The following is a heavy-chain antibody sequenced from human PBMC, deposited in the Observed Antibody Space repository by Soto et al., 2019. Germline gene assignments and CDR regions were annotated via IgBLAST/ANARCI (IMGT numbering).Heavy chain of an antibody. D-gene: IGHD2-21*01. V-gene: IGHV1-69*13. CDR1: GGTFSSYA. CDR2: IIPIFGTA. J-gene: IGHJ6*02. Sequence: ASVKVSCKASGGTFSSYAISWVRQAPGQGLEWMGGIIPIFGTANYAQKFQGRVTITADESTSTAYMELSSLRSEDTAVYYCARVVTLPARSSYYYNYGMDVWGQGTTVTVSS. CDR3: ARVVTLPARSSYYYNYGMDV.